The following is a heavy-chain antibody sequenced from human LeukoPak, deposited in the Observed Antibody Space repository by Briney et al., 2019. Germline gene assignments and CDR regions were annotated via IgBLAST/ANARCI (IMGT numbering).Heavy chain of an antibody. J-gene: IGHJ4*02. CDR2: INPTGGST. CDR3: ALYSSTWY. D-gene: IGHD6-13*01. CDR1: GYSFTTYY. V-gene: IGHV1-46*01. Sequence: ASVTVSCKASGYSFTTYYIHWVRQAPGQGLEWMGIINPTGGSTTYAQKFQGRVTITRDTSTSTVFMEVNSLRSEDTAVYYCALYSSTWYWGQGTLVTVSS.